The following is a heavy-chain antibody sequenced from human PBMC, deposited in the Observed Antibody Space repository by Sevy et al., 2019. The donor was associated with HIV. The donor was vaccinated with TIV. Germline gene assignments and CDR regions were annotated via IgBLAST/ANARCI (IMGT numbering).Heavy chain of an antibody. J-gene: IGHJ4*02. Sequence: GGSLRLSCVVSGLTFSSDSMNWVRQAPGKGLEWLAYISSSSRTIYYADSVEGRFTISRDNDKKSVCLQMNNLRDEDSATYSCAVEVDTPFVGSLATGGQGTLVTVS. V-gene: IGHV3-48*02. CDR1: GLTFSSDS. CDR3: AVEVDTPFVGSLAT. D-gene: IGHD5-18*01. CDR2: ISSSSRTI.